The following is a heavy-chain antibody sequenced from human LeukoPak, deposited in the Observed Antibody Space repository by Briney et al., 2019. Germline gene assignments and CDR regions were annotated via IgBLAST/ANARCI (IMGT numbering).Heavy chain of an antibody. CDR2: ISRSSSYI. V-gene: IGHV3-21*01. CDR3: AGRRYFDL. Sequence: PGGSLRLSCVASGFTFSSRDWMTWVRQAPGKGLEWVSSISRSSSYIYYADSVKGRFTISRDNAKNSLYLQMNSLRAEDTAVYYCAGRRYFDLWGRGTLVTVSS. J-gene: IGHJ2*01. CDR1: GFTFSSRDW.